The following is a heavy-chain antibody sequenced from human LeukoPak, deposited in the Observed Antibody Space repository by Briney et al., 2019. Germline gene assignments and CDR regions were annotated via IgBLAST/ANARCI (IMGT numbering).Heavy chain of an antibody. D-gene: IGHD2/OR15-2a*01. CDR2: TKEDDSEK. J-gene: IGHJ6*02. CDR1: GFILSGYR. CDR3: ARDYFMDV. V-gene: IGHV3-7*05. Sequence: GGSLTLSCAASGFILSGYRMTWVRQAPGKGLEWVANTKEDDSEKYYGDSVTGRFTISRDSVRNSLYLQMNSLRVEDTAVYYCARDYFMDVWGQGTTVTVSS.